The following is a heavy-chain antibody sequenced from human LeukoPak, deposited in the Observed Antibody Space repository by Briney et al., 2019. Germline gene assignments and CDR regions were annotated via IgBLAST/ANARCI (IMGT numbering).Heavy chain of an antibody. CDR3: ARKSSDYYDSSGYYGSFDY. Sequence: SETLSLTCAVSGGSISSSNWWSWVRQPPGKGLEWIGEIYHSGSTNYNPSLKSRVTISVDTSKNQFSLKLSSVTAADTAVYYCARKSSDYYDSSGYYGSFDYWGQGTLVTVSS. CDR1: GGSISSSNW. CDR2: IYHSGST. V-gene: IGHV4-4*02. D-gene: IGHD3-22*01. J-gene: IGHJ4*02.